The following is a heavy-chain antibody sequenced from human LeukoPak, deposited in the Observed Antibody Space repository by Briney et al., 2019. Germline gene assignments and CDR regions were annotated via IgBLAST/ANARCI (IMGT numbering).Heavy chain of an antibody. V-gene: IGHV3-74*01. CDR2: IHTDGSNK. J-gene: IGHJ4*02. Sequence: GGSLRLSCAASGFTFSNDWMHWVRQAPGKGLVWVSRIHTDGSNKPYADSVKGRFTISRDNAKNTLYLQTNSLRVEDTAVYYSARGRGGSYHYWGQGTLVTVSS. CDR1: GFTFSNDW. D-gene: IGHD1-26*01. CDR3: ARGRGGSYHY.